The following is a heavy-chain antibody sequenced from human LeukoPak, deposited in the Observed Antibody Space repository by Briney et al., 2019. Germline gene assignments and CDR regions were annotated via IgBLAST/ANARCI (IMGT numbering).Heavy chain of an antibody. CDR3: ARDLGDYYDSSGYSYGY. Sequence: SVKVSCKASGGTFSSYAISWVRQAPGQGLEWMGRIIPIFGIANYAQKLQGRVTITADKSTSTAYMELSSLRSEDTAVYYCARDLGDYYDSSGYSYGYWGQGTLVTVSS. D-gene: IGHD3-22*01. CDR2: IIPIFGIA. CDR1: GGTFSSYA. J-gene: IGHJ4*02. V-gene: IGHV1-69*04.